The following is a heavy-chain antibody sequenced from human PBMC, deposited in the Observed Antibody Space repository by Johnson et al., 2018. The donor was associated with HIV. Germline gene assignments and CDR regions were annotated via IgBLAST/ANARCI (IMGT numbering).Heavy chain of an antibody. D-gene: IGHD3-22*01. Sequence: QVQLVESGGGVVQPGRSLRLSCEASGFTFSSYAMHWVRQAPGKGLEWVALISYDGSNTYYADSVKGRFPISRDNSKNTLYLQMNSLRAEDTAVYYCARDFMVRYYDSSGPDALDIWGQGTMVTVSS. V-gene: IGHV3-30*04. CDR3: ARDFMVRYYDSSGPDALDI. CDR2: ISYDGSNT. CDR1: GFTFSSYA. J-gene: IGHJ3*02.